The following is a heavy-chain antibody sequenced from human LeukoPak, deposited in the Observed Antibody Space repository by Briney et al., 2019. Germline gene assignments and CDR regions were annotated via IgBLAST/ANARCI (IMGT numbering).Heavy chain of an antibody. J-gene: IGHJ6*03. D-gene: IGHD3-3*01. CDR2: IYGGGST. CDR1: GLSVSSNF. V-gene: IGHV3-53*01. Sequence: GGSLRLSCAATGLSVSSNFMSWVRQAPGKGLEWVSVIYGGGSTYYADSVKGRFTISRDTPKNTLYLQMNSLRVEDTAVYYCAKAGSGAYYDFWSGTDYYYMDVWGKGTTVTVSS. CDR3: AKAGSGAYYDFWSGTDYYYMDV.